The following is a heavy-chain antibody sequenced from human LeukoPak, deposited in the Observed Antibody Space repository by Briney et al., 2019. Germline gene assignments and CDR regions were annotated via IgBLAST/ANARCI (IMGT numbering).Heavy chain of an antibody. CDR1: GDSISSYY. Sequence: SETLSLTCTVSGDSISSYYWSWIRQPPGKGLEWIGYIYYSGSTIYNPSLKSRVTMSLDTSKNQFSLKLRSVTAADTAVYYCARGDISTDAFDVWGQGTMVTVSS. CDR3: ARGDISTDAFDV. J-gene: IGHJ3*01. V-gene: IGHV4-59*01. CDR2: IYYSGST. D-gene: IGHD3-3*02.